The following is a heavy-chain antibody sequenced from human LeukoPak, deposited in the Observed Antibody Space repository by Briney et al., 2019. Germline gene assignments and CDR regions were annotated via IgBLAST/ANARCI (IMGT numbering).Heavy chain of an antibody. J-gene: IGHJ6*04. CDR3: ARRNMLEYCSGGSYYPDYYYGMDV. CDR2: IYYSGST. V-gene: IGHV4-30-4*01. CDR1: GGSISSGDYY. Sequence: SETLSLTCTVSGGSISSGDYYWSWIRQPPGKGLEWIGYIYYSGSTYYNPSLKSRVTISVDTSKNQFSLKLSSVTAADTAVYYCARRNMLEYCSGGSYYPDYYYGMDVWGKGTTVTVSS. D-gene: IGHD2-15*01.